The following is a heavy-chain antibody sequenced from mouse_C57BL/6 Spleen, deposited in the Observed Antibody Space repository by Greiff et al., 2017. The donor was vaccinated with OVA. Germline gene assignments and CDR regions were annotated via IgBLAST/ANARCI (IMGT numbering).Heavy chain of an antibody. V-gene: IGHV1-50*01. CDR1: GYTFTSYW. CDR2: IDPSDSYT. D-gene: IGHD2-4*01. Sequence: QVQLQQPGAELVKPGASVKLSCKASGYTFTSYWMQWVKQRPGQGLEWIGEIDPSDSYTNYNQKFKGKATLTVDTSSSTAYMQLSSLTSEDSAVYYCANYDYDFAYWGQGLWSLSLQ. CDR3: ANYDYDFAY. J-gene: IGHJ3*01.